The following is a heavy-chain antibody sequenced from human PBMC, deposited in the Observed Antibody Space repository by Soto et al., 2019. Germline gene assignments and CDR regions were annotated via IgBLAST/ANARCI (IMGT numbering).Heavy chain of an antibody. CDR3: ARDGVWSSSGYYYYGAFDI. CDR2: IKSITDGGTP. Sequence: GGSLRLSCAASEFTFSSHAMSWVRQAPGKGLEWVGRIKSITDGGTPDYAALVKGRFAISRDDSKNMVYLQMNSLKTEDTGIYYCARDGVWSSSGYYYYGAFDIWGQGTMVTVSS. V-gene: IGHV3-15*01. D-gene: IGHD3-22*01. J-gene: IGHJ3*02. CDR1: EFTFSSHA.